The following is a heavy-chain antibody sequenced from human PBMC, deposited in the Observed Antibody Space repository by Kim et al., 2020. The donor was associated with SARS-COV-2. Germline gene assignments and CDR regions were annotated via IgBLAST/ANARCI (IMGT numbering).Heavy chain of an antibody. V-gene: IGHV3-66*01. D-gene: IGHD2-2*01. Sequence: GGSLRLSCAASGFTVRTNYMTWVRQAPGKGLEWVSSIYSGGGTYYADAVKGRFTISRDNSKNTLYLQINSMIVEDTAIYYFSGRADAWFWTQLYFCFWG. J-gene: IGHJ4*01. CDR3: SGRADAWFWTQLYFCF. CDR1: GFTVRTNY. CDR2: IYSGGGT.